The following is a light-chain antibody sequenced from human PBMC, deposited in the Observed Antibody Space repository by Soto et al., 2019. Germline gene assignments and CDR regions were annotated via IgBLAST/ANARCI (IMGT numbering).Light chain of an antibody. CDR2: AAS. CDR1: QDINNR. J-gene: IGKJ1*01. CDR3: LQVKNFPRT. Sequence: DIQMTQAPSSVSASVGARVTITCRASQDINNRVAWFQQRPGRAPKYLIQAASILQSGFPSRFSATGSGTDFTLTIDSLQPEDFATYYCLQVKNFPRTFGQGTKLEIK. V-gene: IGKV1-12*01.